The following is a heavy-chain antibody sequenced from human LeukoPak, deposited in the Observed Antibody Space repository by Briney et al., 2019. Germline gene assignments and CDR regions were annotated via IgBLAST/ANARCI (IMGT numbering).Heavy chain of an antibody. CDR2: IKQDGSEK. V-gene: IGHV3-7*01. J-gene: IGHJ6*03. CDR1: GFTFSTYR. Sequence: TGGSLRLSCAASGFTFSTYRMSWVRQAPGKGLEWVANIKQDGSEKHYVDSVKGRFTISRDNAKNSLYLQMSSLRAEGTAVYYCTRVEETATTAAIIRKYSYYYYYMDVWGKGNTVTVSS. D-gene: IGHD4-11*01. CDR3: TRVEETATTAAIIRKYSYYYYYMDV.